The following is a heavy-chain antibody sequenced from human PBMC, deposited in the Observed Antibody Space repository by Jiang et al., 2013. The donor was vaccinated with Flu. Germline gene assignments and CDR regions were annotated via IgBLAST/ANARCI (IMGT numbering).Heavy chain of an antibody. Sequence: GAEVKKPGASVKVSCKASGYSFFNYNIHWVRQAPGQRLEWMGWLNTGNGNTKYSQTFQGRVTITRDTSASIVYMELRSLRSEDTAVYYCARGANSARKDFDYWGQGILVTVSS. CDR1: GYSFFNYN. CDR3: ARGANSARKDFDY. J-gene: IGHJ4*02. V-gene: IGHV1-3*04. CDR2: LNTGNGNT. D-gene: IGHD2/OR15-2a*01.